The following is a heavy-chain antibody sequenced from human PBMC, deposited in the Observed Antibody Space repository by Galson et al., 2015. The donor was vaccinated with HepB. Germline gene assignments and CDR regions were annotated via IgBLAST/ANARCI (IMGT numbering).Heavy chain of an antibody. J-gene: IGHJ2*01. CDR2: IYHSGST. CDR1: GGSISSGGYS. V-gene: IGHV4-30-2*01. Sequence: TLSLTCAVSGGSISSGGYSWSWIRQPPGKGLEWIGYIYHSGSTYYNPSLKSRVTISVDRSKNQFSLKLSSVTAADTAVYYCARGGQPITPWYFDLWGRGTLVTVSS. D-gene: IGHD3-10*01. CDR3: ARGGQPITPWYFDL.